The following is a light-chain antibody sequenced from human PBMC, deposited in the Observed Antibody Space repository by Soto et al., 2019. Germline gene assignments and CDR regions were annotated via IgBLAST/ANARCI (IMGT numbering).Light chain of an antibody. CDR3: QQYNSWPPLT. CDR1: QSVSSS. V-gene: IGKV3-15*01. Sequence: EIVMTQSPATLSVSPGDRATLSCRASQSVSSSLSWYQQKPGQAPRLLIYGASTRVTGIPARFSGSGSGTEFTLTIRSLQSEDSAVYCCQQYNSWPPLTFGGGTKVEIK. CDR2: GAS. J-gene: IGKJ4*01.